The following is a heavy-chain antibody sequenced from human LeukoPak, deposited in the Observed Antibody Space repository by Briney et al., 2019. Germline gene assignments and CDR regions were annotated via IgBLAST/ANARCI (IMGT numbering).Heavy chain of an antibody. V-gene: IGHV3-23*01. J-gene: IGHJ4*02. CDR1: GFTFSSYA. CDR3: AKNGGSQCYSHLDS. D-gene: IGHD2-15*01. Sequence: GGSLRLSCAASGFTFSSYAMSWVRQAPGKGLEWVSGTSGSGGSTYYAGSVKGRFTISRDNSKNTLYLQMNSMRVEDTAVYYCAKNGGSQCYSHLDSWGQGTLVTVSS. CDR2: TSGSGGST.